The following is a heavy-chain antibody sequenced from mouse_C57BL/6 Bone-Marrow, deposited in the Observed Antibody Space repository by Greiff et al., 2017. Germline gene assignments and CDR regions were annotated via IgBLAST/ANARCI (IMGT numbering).Heavy chain of an antibody. CDR2: IDPSDSYT. D-gene: IGHD1-1*01. Sequence: VQLQQPGAELVMPGASVKLSCKASGYTFTSYWMHWVKQRPGQGLEWIGEIDPSDSYTNYNQKFKGKSTLTVDKSSSTAYMQLSSLTSEDSAVYYCARERNYYGSSYNWYFDVWGTGTKVTVSS. J-gene: IGHJ1*03. V-gene: IGHV1-69*01. CDR3: ARERNYYGSSYNWYFDV. CDR1: GYTFTSYW.